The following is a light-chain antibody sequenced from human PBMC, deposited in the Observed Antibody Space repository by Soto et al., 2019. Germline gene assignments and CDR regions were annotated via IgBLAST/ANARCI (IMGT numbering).Light chain of an antibody. CDR3: QQSYSFPRT. CDR2: AAF. CDR1: QSISSY. J-gene: IGKJ1*01. Sequence: DIQMTQSPSSLSASVVDGVTITCRASQSISSYLNWYQQKPGKAPNLLIHAAFNLQSGVPSRFSGSGSGTDFTLTISSLQPEDFATYYCQQSYSFPRTFGQGTKVDIK. V-gene: IGKV1-39*01.